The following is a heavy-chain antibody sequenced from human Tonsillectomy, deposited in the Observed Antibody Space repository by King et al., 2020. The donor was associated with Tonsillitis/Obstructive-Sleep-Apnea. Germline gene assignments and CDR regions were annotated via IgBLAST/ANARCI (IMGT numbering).Heavy chain of an antibody. CDR1: GYSFTNYL. CDR3: ARHKAHYYGSGSHRWFDP. Sequence: VQLVESGAEVKKPGESLTISCKTSGYSFTNYLITWVRQMPGKGLEWMGRIDPSDSDTTYSPSFQGHVTISTENSITIAFLQGRSLKASDTAMYYCARHKAHYYGSGSHRWFDPWGQGTLVTVSS. CDR2: IDPSDSDT. J-gene: IGHJ5*02. V-gene: IGHV5-10-1*01. D-gene: IGHD3-10*01.